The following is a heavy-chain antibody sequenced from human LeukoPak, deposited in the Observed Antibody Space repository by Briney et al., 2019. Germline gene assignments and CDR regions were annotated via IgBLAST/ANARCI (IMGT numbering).Heavy chain of an antibody. Sequence: SETLSLTCPVSSRSISRYYWSWIRQPAGKGLEWIGRIYTSGSTNYNPSLKSRVSMSVDTSKNQFSLKLSSVTAADTAVSYCAREGYYGSGRCSDYWGQGTLVTVS. CDR1: SRSISRYY. D-gene: IGHD3-10*01. CDR2: IYTSGST. CDR3: AREGYYGSGRCSDY. J-gene: IGHJ4*02. V-gene: IGHV4-4*07.